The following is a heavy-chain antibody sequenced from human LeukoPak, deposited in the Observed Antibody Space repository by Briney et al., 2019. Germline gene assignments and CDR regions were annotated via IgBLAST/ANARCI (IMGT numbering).Heavy chain of an antibody. J-gene: IGHJ2*01. CDR1: GFTFSDYY. D-gene: IGHD5-18*01. Sequence: GGSLRLSCAASGFTFSDYYMSWIRQAPGKGLEWVSYISSSGSTIYYADSVKGRFTISRDNAKNTLYLQMNSLRAEDTAVYYCARDLPDSYGPEGNWYFDLWGRGTLVTVSS. CDR3: ARDLPDSYGPEGNWYFDL. V-gene: IGHV3-11*04. CDR2: ISSSGSTI.